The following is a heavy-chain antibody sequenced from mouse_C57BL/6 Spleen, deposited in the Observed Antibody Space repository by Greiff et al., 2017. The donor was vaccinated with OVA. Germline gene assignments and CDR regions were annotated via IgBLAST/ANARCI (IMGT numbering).Heavy chain of an antibody. CDR1: GFSLTSYA. CDR3: ARNYYGSSYYAMDY. CDR2: IWTGGGT. D-gene: IGHD1-1*01. Sequence: VKLMESGPGLVAPSQSLSITCTVSGFSLTSYAISWVRQPPGKGLEWLGVIWTGGGTHYNSALKSKLSISKDNSQSQVFLKMNSLQTDDTARYYCARNYYGSSYYAMDYWGQGTSGTVSS. J-gene: IGHJ4*01. V-gene: IGHV2-9-1*01.